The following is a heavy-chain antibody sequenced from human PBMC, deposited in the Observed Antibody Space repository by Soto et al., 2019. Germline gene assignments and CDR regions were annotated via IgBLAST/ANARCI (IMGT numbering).Heavy chain of an antibody. CDR3: AKPDYGDTDNWFDP. V-gene: IGHV3-30*18. J-gene: IGHJ5*02. Sequence: QVQLVESGGGVVQPGRSLRLSCAASGFTFSSYGMHWVRQAPGKGLEWVAVISYDGSNKYYADSVKGRFTISRDNSKNTLYLQMNSLRAEDTAVYYCAKPDYGDTDNWFDPWGQGTLLTVSS. CDR1: GFTFSSYG. D-gene: IGHD4-17*01. CDR2: ISYDGSNK.